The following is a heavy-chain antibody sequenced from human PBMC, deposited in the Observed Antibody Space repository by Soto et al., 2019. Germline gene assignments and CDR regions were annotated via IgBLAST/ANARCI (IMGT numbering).Heavy chain of an antibody. CDR1: GFTFGTHW. Sequence: EVQLVESGGGLVQPRGSLRLSCAVSGFTFGTHWMSWVRQAPGKGPEWVANINQDGTAKSYVDSVKGRFTISRDNAKNSLYLQMNSLRVEDTAVYYCASDYGLGGQGSLVTVSS. D-gene: IGHD4-17*01. CDR3: ASDYGL. J-gene: IGHJ4*02. CDR2: INQDGTAK. V-gene: IGHV3-7*04.